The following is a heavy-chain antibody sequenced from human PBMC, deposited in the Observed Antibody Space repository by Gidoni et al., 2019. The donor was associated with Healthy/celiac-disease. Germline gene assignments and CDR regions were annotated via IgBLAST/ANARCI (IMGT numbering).Heavy chain of an antibody. CDR2: ISYDGSNK. J-gene: IGHJ4*02. CDR1: GFTFSSYA. D-gene: IGHD6-13*01. Sequence: QVQLVESGGGVVQPGRSLRLSCAASGFTFSSYAMHWVRQAPGKGLEWVAVISYDGSNKYYADSVKGRFTISRDNSKNTLYLQMNSLRAEDTAVYYCARDVQGGSSSWSDYWGQGTLVTVSS. V-gene: IGHV3-30-3*01. CDR3: ARDVQGGSSSWSDY.